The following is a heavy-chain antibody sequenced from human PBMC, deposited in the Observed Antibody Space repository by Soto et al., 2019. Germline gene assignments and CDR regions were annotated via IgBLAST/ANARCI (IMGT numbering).Heavy chain of an antibody. V-gene: IGHV4-59*01. J-gene: IGHJ4*02. Sequence: SETLSLTCTVSGGSISGYYWSWIRQPPGKGLEWIGYIYYSGSTNYNPSLKSRVTISVDTSKNQFSLKLSSVTAADTAVYYCASLLPFEYYFDYWGQGTLVTVSS. D-gene: IGHD3-9*01. CDR1: GGSISGYY. CDR3: ASLLPFEYYFDY. CDR2: IYYSGST.